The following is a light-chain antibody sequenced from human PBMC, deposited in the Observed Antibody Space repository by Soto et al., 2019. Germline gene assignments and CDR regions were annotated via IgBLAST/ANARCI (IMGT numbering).Light chain of an antibody. CDR2: DVN. CDR3: SSYTSSAPFCV. CDR1: TTDVDGYDY. V-gene: IGLV2-14*03. Sequence: QSALTQPASVSGSPGQSITISCTGATTDVDGYDYVSWYQQHPGQAPKLMIYDVNNRPSGVSYRFSGSKSGDTASLTISGLQAEDDADYYCSSYTSSAPFCVFGPGTKLTVL. J-gene: IGLJ1*01.